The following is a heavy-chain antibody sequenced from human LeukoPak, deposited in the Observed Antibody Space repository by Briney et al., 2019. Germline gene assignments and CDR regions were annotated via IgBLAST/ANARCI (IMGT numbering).Heavy chain of an antibody. D-gene: IGHD3-10*01. V-gene: IGHV3-74*01. CDR2: INTDGSSR. CDR1: GFRFSSYW. J-gene: IGHJ6*03. Sequence: PGGSLRLSCAASGFRFSSYWMYWVRQAPGKGAVWVSRINTDGSSRRYVDSVEVRYTISRDTTENTLYLQMDRLRADDTAVYYCARGETYLYYYNMDVWGKGTTVTVSS. CDR3: ARGETYLYYYNMDV.